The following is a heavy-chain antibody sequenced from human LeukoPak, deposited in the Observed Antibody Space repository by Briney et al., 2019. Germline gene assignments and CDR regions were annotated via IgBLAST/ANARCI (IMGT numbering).Heavy chain of an antibody. Sequence: SQTLSLTCAISGDIVSSDSAAWNWIRQSPSRGLEWLVRTYYRSKLYNDYAVSVKIRITINPDTSKNQFSPQLNSVTPEDTAVYYCARMVGSGYDYSDFYWYFDLWGRGTLVTVSS. CDR3: ARMVGSGYDYSDFYWYFDL. V-gene: IGHV6-1*01. CDR1: GDIVSSDSAA. CDR2: TYYRSKLYN. D-gene: IGHD5-12*01. J-gene: IGHJ2*01.